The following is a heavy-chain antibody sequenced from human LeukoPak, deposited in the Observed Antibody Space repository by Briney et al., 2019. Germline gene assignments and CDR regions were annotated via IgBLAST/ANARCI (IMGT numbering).Heavy chain of an antibody. Sequence: GGSLRLSCAASGFTFDDYAMHWVRQAPGKGLEWVSGISWNSGSIGYADSVKGRFTISRDNAKNSLYLQMNSLRAEDTALYYCARDGNFDYWGQGTLVTVSS. CDR1: GFTFDDYA. J-gene: IGHJ4*02. CDR2: ISWNSGSI. CDR3: ARDGNFDY. V-gene: IGHV3-9*01.